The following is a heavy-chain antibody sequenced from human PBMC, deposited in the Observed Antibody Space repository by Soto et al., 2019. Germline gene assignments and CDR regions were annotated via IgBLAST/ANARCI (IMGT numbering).Heavy chain of an antibody. J-gene: IGHJ4*02. V-gene: IGHV3-23*01. CDR2: ISGSGGST. D-gene: IGHD2-2*02. CDR3: ANCYTSSDYYCFDY. CDR1: GFTFSSYA. Sequence: GGSLRLSCAASGFTFSSYAMSWVRQAPGKGLEWVSAISGSGGSTYYADSVKGRFTISRDNSKNTLYLQMNSLRAEDTAVYYCANCYTSSDYYCFDYWGQGTLVTVSS.